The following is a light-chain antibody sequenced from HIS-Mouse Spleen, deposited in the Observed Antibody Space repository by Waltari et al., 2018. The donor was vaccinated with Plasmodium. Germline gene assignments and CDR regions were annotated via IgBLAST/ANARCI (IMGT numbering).Light chain of an antibody. Sequence: EIVMTQSPATLSVSPGDRATLSRRASQSVSSNLAWYQQKPGQAPRLLIYGASTRATGIPARFSGSGSGTEFTLTISSLQSEDVAVYYCQQYNNWSFTFGPGTKVDIK. CDR1: QSVSSN. CDR2: GAS. J-gene: IGKJ3*01. CDR3: QQYNNWSFT. V-gene: IGKV3-15*01.